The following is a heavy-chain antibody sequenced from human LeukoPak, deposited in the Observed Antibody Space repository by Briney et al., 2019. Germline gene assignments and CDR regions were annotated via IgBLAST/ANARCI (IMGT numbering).Heavy chain of an antibody. CDR3: ARTLGYCSGGSCYSRGWFDP. V-gene: IGHV5-51*01. Sequence: GESLKISCKGSGYSFTSYWIGWVRQMPGKGLEWMGISYPGDSDTRYSPSFQGQVTISADKSISTAYLQWSSLKASDTAMYYCARTLGYCSGGSCYSRGWFDPWGQGTLVTVSS. J-gene: IGHJ5*02. D-gene: IGHD2-15*01. CDR1: GYSFTSYW. CDR2: SYPGDSDT.